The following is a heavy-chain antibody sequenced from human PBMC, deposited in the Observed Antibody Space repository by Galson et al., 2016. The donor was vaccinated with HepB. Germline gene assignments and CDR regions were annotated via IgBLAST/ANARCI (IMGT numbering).Heavy chain of an antibody. V-gene: IGHV3-11*06. CDR3: AREYFYGMDV. Sequence: SLRLSCAASGFRFSDYYMSWIRQAPGKGLEWVSYITSSRSTKYADSVKGRFTISRDNGKNSLFLQMNSLRDEDTAVYYCAREYFYGMDVWGQGTTVTVSS. CDR1: GFRFSDYY. J-gene: IGHJ6*02. CDR2: ITSSRST.